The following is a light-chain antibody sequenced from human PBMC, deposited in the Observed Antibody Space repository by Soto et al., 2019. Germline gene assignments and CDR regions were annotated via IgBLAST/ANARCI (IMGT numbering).Light chain of an antibody. J-gene: IGKJ5*01. CDR3: QQRKKWPPIT. Sequence: EIVLTPSPGIVSLSPGERATLPFRASQTVDNFLAWYQLKPGKAPRLLIYDATKRASGIPVRFTGSGSGTDFILTISNIEAEDVAIYYCQQRKKWPPITFGQGTRLEI. CDR1: QTVDNF. CDR2: DAT. V-gene: IGKV3-11*01.